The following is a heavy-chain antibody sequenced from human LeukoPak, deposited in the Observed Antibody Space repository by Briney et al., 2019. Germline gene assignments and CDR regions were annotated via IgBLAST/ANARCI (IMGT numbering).Heavy chain of an antibody. V-gene: IGHV3-23*01. CDR1: GFTFSSYA. CDR2: ISGSGGST. Sequence: PGGSLRLSCAASGFTFSSYAMSWVRQAPGKGLEGVSAISGSGGSTYYADSVKGRFTISRDNSKNTLYLQMNSLRAEDTAVYYCAKPFRITMIGDAFDIWGQGTMVTVSS. J-gene: IGHJ3*02. D-gene: IGHD3-22*01. CDR3: AKPFRITMIGDAFDI.